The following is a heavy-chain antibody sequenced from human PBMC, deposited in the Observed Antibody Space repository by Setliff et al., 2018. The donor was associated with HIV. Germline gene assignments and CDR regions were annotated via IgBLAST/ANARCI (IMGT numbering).Heavy chain of an antibody. CDR3: ARDGTYYYDSSGYGYAFDI. Sequence: PSETLSLTCSVSGGSISTGGYYWSWIRQHPGEGLEWIGSIYSTGTTYYNPSLKSRVTISFDTSKTQFSLKLSSVTAADTAVYYCARDGTYYYDSSGYGYAFDIWGQGTMVTVSS. CDR1: GGSISTGGYY. J-gene: IGHJ3*02. CDR2: IYSTGTT. D-gene: IGHD3-22*01. V-gene: IGHV4-39*02.